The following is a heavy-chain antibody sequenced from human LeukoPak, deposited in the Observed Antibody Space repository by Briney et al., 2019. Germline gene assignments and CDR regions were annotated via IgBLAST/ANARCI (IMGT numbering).Heavy chain of an antibody. V-gene: IGHV3-23*01. CDR3: AKGGDYFDY. CDR1: GFTFSSYA. Sequence: PGRSLRLSCAASGFTFSSYAMSWVRQAPGKGLEWVSAISGSGGSTYYADSVKGRFTISRATSKNTLYLQMNSLRAEDTAVYYCAKGGDYFDYWGQGTLVTVSS. CDR2: ISGSGGST. J-gene: IGHJ4*02.